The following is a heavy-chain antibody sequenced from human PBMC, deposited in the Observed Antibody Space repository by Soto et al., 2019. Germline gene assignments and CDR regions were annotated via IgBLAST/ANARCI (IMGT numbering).Heavy chain of an antibody. CDR2: INPNGGST. CDR1: ADTFTSYY. V-gene: IGHV1-46*01. D-gene: IGHD6-13*01. CDR3: ARDYSSSWYRWFNP. Sequence: ASVKVSCKAPADTFTSYYIHWVRQAPGHGLEWMGIINPNGGSTRFAQTFQGRITMTTDTSMSTAYMELRSLRSDDTAVYYCARDYSSSWYRWFNPWGQGTLVTSPQ. J-gene: IGHJ5*02.